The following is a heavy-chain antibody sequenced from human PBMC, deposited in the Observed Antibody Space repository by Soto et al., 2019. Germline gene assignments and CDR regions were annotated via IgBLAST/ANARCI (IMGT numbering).Heavy chain of an antibody. CDR3: ASREEARPF. V-gene: IGHV4-4*02. J-gene: IGHJ4*02. D-gene: IGHD6-6*01. CDR2: IHRSRGT. CDR1: GGSINTDSW. Sequence: QVQLQESGPGLVSPLGTLSPSCAVSGGSINTDSWWTWVRQPPGKGLEWIGEIHRSRGTNYNSSLKSRVTISIDRSTNHFSLRLYSVTAADTAVYYCASREEARPFWGQGTLVTVSS.